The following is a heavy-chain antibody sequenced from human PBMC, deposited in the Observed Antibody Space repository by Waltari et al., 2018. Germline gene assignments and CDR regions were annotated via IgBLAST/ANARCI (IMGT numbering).Heavy chain of an antibody. CDR2: MNGDGSST. J-gene: IGHJ6*02. V-gene: IGHV3-74*01. Sequence: EVQLVESGGGSVQPGGSLRLSCTGSGFLFSSYWMHWVRQGPGEGLVCVSRMNGDGSSTTYADSVQGRFTNTRDNAKSTLYLEMNSLKSEDTGVYYCAREENYDFAMDVWGQGTTVTVSS. D-gene: IGHD1-7*01. CDR3: AREENYDFAMDV. CDR1: GFLFSSYW.